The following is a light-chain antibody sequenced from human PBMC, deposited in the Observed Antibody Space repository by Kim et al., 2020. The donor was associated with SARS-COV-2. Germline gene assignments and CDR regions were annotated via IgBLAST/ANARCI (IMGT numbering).Light chain of an antibody. Sequence: PDQTASISYSGYRVGDEYVSWYQQKPGQSPVVVIYQYNERPSGIPRRFSGSSSGNRATLTISGTQAMDEADYYCQAWESSTHKYVFGTGTKVTVL. CDR3: QAWESSTHKYV. CDR1: RVGDEY. V-gene: IGLV3-1*01. J-gene: IGLJ1*01. CDR2: QYN.